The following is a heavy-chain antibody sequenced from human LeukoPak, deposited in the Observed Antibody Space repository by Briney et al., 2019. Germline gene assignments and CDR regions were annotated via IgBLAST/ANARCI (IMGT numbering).Heavy chain of an antibody. CDR3: ARDSGVLLWFGETFDY. CDR1: GFTFSDYY. CDR2: ISSSGSTI. Sequence: GGSLRLSCAASGFTFSDYYMSWIRQAPGKGLEWVSYISSSGSTIYYADSVEGRFTISRDNAKNSLYLQMNSLRAEDTAVYYCARDSGVLLWFGETFDYWGQGTLVTVSS. V-gene: IGHV3-11*01. D-gene: IGHD3-10*01. J-gene: IGHJ4*02.